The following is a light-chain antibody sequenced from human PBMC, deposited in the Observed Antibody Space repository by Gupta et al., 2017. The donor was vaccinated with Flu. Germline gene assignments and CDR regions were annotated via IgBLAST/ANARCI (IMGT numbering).Light chain of an antibody. CDR3: QAWDGSSVV. J-gene: IGLJ2*01. CDR1: KLGDHF. CDR2: QDT. V-gene: IGLV3-1*01. Sequence: SYEMSQPPSVSVSPGQTARIFCSGDKLGDHFTSWYQQTAGQSPVLVIYQDTERPSGIPERFSGSNSGNTATPTISAAQATDEADFYCQAWDGSSVVFGGGTKLTVL.